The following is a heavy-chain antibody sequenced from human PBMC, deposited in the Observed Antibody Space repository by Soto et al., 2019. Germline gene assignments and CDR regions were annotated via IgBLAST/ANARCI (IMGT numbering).Heavy chain of an antibody. CDR2: ISSSSSTI. J-gene: IGHJ2*01. CDR3: AGAVLGVVIINTPWYFDL. D-gene: IGHD3-3*01. CDR1: GFTFSSYS. V-gene: IGHV3-48*01. Sequence: GGSLRLSCAASGFTFSSYSMNWVRQAPGKGLEWVSYISSSSSTIYYADSVKGRFTISRDNAKNSLYLQMNSLRAEDTAVYYCAGAVLGVVIINTPWYFDLWGRGTLVTVSS.